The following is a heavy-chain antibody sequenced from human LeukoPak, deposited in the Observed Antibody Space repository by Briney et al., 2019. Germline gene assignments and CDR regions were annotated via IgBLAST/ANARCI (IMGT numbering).Heavy chain of an antibody. J-gene: IGHJ4*02. CDR3: AKGSSNGCYSGLLL. D-gene: IGHD2-15*01. CDR2: ISNSGDST. CDR1: GFTFSSYA. Sequence: GGSLRLSCAASGFTFSSYAMNWVRQAPGKGLEWVSVISNSGDSTYYADSVKGRFTISRDNSKNTLYLHVNTLRAEDAAVYYCAKGSSNGCYSGLLLWGRGALVTVSS. V-gene: IGHV3-23*01.